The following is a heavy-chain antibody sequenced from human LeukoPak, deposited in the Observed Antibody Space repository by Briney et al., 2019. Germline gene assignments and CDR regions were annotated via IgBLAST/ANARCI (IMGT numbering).Heavy chain of an antibody. J-gene: IGHJ3*02. Sequence: VSCKASGYTFTGYYMHWVRQAPGQGREWMGRIIPIFGRANYAQKFQGRVTITTDESKRKDNMEMSRLRSGDTAVYYCARRTPISYDSSGYGDAFDIWGQGTMVTVSS. V-gene: IGHV1-69*05. CDR1: GYTFTGYY. D-gene: IGHD3-22*01. CDR3: ARRTPISYDSSGYGDAFDI. CDR2: IIPIFGRA.